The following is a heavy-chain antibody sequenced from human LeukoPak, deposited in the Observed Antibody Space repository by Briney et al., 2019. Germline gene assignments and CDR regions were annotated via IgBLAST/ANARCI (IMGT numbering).Heavy chain of an antibody. CDR3: ARDLYCSSTSCYWFSGSSTVYYYMDV. D-gene: IGHD2-2*01. CDR1: GGSISSYY. Sequence: SETLSLTCTVSGGSISSYYWSWIRQPAGKGLEWIGRIYTSGCTNYNPSLKSRVTMSVDTSKNQFFLKLSAVTAAGTAVYYCARDLYCSSTSCYWFSGSSTVYYYMDVWGKGTTVTVSS. CDR2: IYTSGCT. J-gene: IGHJ6*03. V-gene: IGHV4-4*07.